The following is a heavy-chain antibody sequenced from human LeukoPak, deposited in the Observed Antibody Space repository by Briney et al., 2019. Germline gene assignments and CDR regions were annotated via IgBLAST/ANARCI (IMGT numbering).Heavy chain of an antibody. D-gene: IGHD3-10*01. J-gene: IGHJ6*03. Sequence: PSETLSLTCTVSGGSVSSYYWSWIRQPPGKGLEWIGYIYYSGSTNYNPSLKSRVTMSVDTSKNQFSLKLSSVTAADTAVYYCARDRVVRGVITYMDVWGKGTTVTISS. CDR3: ARDRVVRGVITYMDV. V-gene: IGHV4-59*02. CDR1: GGSVSSYY. CDR2: IYYSGST.